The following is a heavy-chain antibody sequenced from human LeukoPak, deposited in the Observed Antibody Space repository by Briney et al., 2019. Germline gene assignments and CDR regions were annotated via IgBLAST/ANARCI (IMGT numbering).Heavy chain of an antibody. D-gene: IGHD5-18*01. CDR3: AKDRYSYGFEIDY. Sequence: GGSLRLSCAASGFTFSSYGMHWVRQAPGKGLEWVAVISYDGSNKYYADSVKGRFTISRDNSKNTLYLQMNSLRAEDTAVYYCAKDRYSYGFEIDYWGQRTLVTVSS. V-gene: IGHV3-30*18. J-gene: IGHJ4*02. CDR1: GFTFSSYG. CDR2: ISYDGSNK.